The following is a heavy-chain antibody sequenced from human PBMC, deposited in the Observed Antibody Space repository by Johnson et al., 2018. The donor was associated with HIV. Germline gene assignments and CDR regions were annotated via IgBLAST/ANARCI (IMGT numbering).Heavy chain of an antibody. CDR1: GFTFNNAW. CDR2: IKSKTDGGTT. D-gene: IGHD3-3*01. V-gene: IGHV3-15*01. J-gene: IGHJ3*02. Sequence: VQLVESGGGLVKPGGSLRLSCAASGFTFNNAWMNWVRQAPGKGLEWVGRIKSKTDGGTTDYATPVKGRFTISRDDSKNTLYLQMNSLKTEDTAVYYCAKADTIFGVGAFDIWGQGTMVTVSS. CDR3: AKADTIFGVGAFDI.